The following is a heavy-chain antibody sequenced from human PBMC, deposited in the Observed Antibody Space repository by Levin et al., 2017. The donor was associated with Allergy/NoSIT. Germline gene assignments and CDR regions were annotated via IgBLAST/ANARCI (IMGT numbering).Heavy chain of an antibody. V-gene: IGHV3-74*01. J-gene: IGHJ6*02. CDR2: IFGDGSST. Sequence: GESLKISCEVSGFTFRSYRMHWVRQAPGKGPVWVSRIFGDGSSTFYADSVKGRFTISRDNAKNTLYLQMNGLRVEDTAVYYCARDYSYALDVWGQGTTVTVSS. CDR1: GFTFRSYR. D-gene: IGHD2-8*01. CDR3: ARDYSYALDV.